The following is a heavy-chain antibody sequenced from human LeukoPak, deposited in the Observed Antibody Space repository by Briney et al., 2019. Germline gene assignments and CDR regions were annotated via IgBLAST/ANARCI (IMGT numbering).Heavy chain of an antibody. D-gene: IGHD4-23*01. Sequence: PGGSLRLSCAASGFTVSTTYMSWVRQAPGKGLEWVSLIYVDGRTYYADSVKGRFTNSRDNSKNTLYLQVNSLRAEDTAVYYCARRGDGGRSFDYWGQGTLVTVSS. CDR3: ARRGDGGRSFDY. V-gene: IGHV3-53*01. J-gene: IGHJ4*02. CDR1: GFTVSTTY. CDR2: IYVDGRT.